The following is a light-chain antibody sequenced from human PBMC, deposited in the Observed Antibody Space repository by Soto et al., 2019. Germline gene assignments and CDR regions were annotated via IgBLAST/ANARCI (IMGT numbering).Light chain of an antibody. CDR2: KAS. CDR3: QHYNSSSEA. V-gene: IGKV1-5*03. J-gene: IGKJ1*01. CDR1: QTISSW. Sequence: DIEMTQSPSTLSGSLGDRVTITCGASQTISSWFAWYQQKPGKAPKLLIYKASTLKSGVPSRFSGSGSGTEFTLTISSLQPDDFATYYCQHYNSSSEAFGQGTQVDIK.